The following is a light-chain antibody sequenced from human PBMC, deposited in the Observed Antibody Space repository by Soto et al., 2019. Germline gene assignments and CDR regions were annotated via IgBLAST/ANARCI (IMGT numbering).Light chain of an antibody. CDR1: SSDVGSYNR. CDR2: EVT. Sequence: SALTQPPSVSGSPGQSVTISCTGTSSDVGSYNRVSWYQQPPGTAPKLMIYEVTNRPSGVPDRFSGSKSGNTASLTISGLQAEDEADYYCGLFASSSTYVFGTGTKVTGL. V-gene: IGLV2-18*01. J-gene: IGLJ1*01. CDR3: GLFASSSTYV.